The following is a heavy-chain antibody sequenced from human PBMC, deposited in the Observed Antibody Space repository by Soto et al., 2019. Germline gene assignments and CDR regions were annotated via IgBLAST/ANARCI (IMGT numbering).Heavy chain of an antibody. D-gene: IGHD2-8*01. CDR1: WFMFENYA. J-gene: IGHJ5*02. Sequence: PVGSLRLSCAASWFMFENYAMIWVRQAPGKGLEWVATVRGNSYGAYYADSVRGRFIISRDNSKNTMSLQLNSLRDDDTAIYYCAKGKSENGVDWLDPWGPGTLVTVSS. CDR2: VRGNSYGA. CDR3: AKGKSENGVDWLDP. V-gene: IGHV3-23*01.